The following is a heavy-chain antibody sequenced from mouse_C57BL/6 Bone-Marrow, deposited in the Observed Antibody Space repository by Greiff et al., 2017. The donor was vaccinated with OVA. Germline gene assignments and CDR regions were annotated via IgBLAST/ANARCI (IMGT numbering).Heavy chain of an antibody. J-gene: IGHJ3*01. Sequence: EVKLQESGGGLVKPGGSLKLSCAASGFTFSSYAMSWVRQTPEKRLEWVATISDGGSYTYYPDNVKGRFTISRDNAKNTLYLQMSRLRSEDTAMYYCARVGYYGSLAYWGQGTLVTVSA. CDR1: GFTFSSYA. CDR3: ARVGYYGSLAY. D-gene: IGHD1-1*01. CDR2: ISDGGSYT. V-gene: IGHV5-4*03.